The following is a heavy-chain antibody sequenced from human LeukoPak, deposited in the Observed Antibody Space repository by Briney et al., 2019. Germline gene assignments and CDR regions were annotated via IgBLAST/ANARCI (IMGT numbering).Heavy chain of an antibody. CDR2: IHPRSGET. CDR3: ARDGEYGTGSYYRGCFDY. Sequence: ASVKLSCKASGYSFTAFYIHWVRQAPGQGLERMGWIHPRSGETNYAYKFRGRVTMTRDTSISTTYMDLGSLGSDDTAVYYCARDGEYGTGSYYRGCFDYWGQGTLVTVSS. J-gene: IGHJ4*02. D-gene: IGHD3-10*01. CDR1: GYSFTAFY. V-gene: IGHV1-2*02.